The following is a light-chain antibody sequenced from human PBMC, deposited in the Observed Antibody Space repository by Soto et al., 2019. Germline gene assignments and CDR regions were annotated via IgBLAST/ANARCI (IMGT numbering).Light chain of an antibody. CDR1: SSNIGSNS. V-gene: IGLV1-44*01. CDR3: AAWDGSLNAVV. CDR2: GNN. Sequence: QSVLTQSPSASGTPGQRVTISCSGSSSNIGSNSVNWYQQLPGTASKLLMDGNNQRPSGVPDRFSGSKSGTSASLAISGLQSEDEADYYCAAWDGSLNAVVFGGGTQLTVL. J-gene: IGLJ2*01.